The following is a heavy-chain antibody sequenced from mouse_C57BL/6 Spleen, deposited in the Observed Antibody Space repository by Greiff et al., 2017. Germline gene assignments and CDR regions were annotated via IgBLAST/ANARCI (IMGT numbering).Heavy chain of an antibody. CDR1: GFNIKNTY. CDR3: ARMWYDGSSPYWYFDV. J-gene: IGHJ1*03. V-gene: IGHV14-3*01. D-gene: IGHD1-1*01. Sequence: EVQLQQSVAELVRPGASVKLSCTASGFNIKNTYMHWVKQRPEQGLEWIGRIDPANGNTKYAPKFQGKATITADTSSITAYLQLSSLTSEDTAIYYWARMWYDGSSPYWYFDVWGTATTVTFSS. CDR2: IDPANGNT.